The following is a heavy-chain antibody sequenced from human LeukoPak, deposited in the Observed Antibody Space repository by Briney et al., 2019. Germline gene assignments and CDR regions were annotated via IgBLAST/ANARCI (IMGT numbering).Heavy chain of an antibody. Sequence: GGSLRLSCAGSGFTFSTFAMRWVRQAPGKGLDWVSSIGGGGDAHYAASAKGRFTISRDNAQNTLSLQMNNVTSEDTAMYYCSWGAGGGPDDYWGQGILVTVSS. CDR2: IGGGGDA. D-gene: IGHD3-16*01. CDR1: GFTFSTFA. CDR3: SWGAGGGPDDY. J-gene: IGHJ4*02. V-gene: IGHV3-23*01.